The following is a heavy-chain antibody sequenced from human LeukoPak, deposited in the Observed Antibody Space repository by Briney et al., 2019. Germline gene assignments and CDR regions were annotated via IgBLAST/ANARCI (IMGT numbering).Heavy chain of an antibody. CDR1: GVAISRGGYA. J-gene: IGHJ4*02. CDR2: IYHSGTT. CDR3: ASSTSSGWLL. V-gene: IGHV4-30-4*07. D-gene: IGHD6-19*01. Sequence: SETLSLTCAVSGVAISRGGYAWNWIRQPPGKGLEWIAYIYHSGTTYYNPSLKSRATISVDTSKNQFSLKLSSVTAADTAVYYCASSTSSGWLLWGQGTLVTVSS.